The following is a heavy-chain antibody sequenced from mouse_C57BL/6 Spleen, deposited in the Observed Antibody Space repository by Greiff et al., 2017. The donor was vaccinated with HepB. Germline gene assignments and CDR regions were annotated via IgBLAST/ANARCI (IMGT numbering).Heavy chain of an antibody. CDR1: GYTFTSYW. CDR2: IDPNSGGT. J-gene: IGHJ3*01. D-gene: IGHD1-1*01. Sequence: VQLQQSGAELVKPGASVKLSCKASGYTFTSYWMHWVKQRPGRGLEWIGRIDPNSGGTKYNEKFKSKATLTVDKPSSTAYMQLSSLTSEDSAVYYCARSEGSSYPAWFAYWGQGTLVTVSA. V-gene: IGHV1-72*01. CDR3: ARSEGSSYPAWFAY.